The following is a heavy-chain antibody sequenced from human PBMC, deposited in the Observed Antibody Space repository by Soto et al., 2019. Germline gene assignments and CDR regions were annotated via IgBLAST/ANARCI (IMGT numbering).Heavy chain of an antibody. CDR1: GFTFSSYG. D-gene: IGHD3-22*01. J-gene: IGHJ4*02. CDR2: ISYDGSNK. V-gene: IGHV3-30*18. Sequence: QVQLVESGGGVVQPGRSLRLSCAASGFTFSSYGMHWVRQAPGKGLEWVAVISYDGSNKYYADSVKGRFTISRDNSKNTVYLQMNSRRAEDTAVYYCAKARITMIVVAPFDYWGQGTLVTVSS. CDR3: AKARITMIVVAPFDY.